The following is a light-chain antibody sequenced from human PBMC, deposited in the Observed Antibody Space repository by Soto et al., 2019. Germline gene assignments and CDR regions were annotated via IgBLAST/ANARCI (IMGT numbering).Light chain of an antibody. J-gene: IGKJ1*01. CDR2: GAS. CDR1: QSVSTN. Sequence: EIVMTQSPATLSVSPGEGATLSCRASQSVSTNLAWYQQKPGQAPRLLIYGASARATGIPARFSGSGSGTEFTLAISSLQSEDFAVYYCQQYNNWPRTFGQGTKVEIK. V-gene: IGKV3-15*01. CDR3: QQYNNWPRT.